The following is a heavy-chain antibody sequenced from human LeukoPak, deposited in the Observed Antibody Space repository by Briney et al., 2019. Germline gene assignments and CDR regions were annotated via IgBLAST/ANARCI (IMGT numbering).Heavy chain of an antibody. CDR3: AREHIVVVTAIYYFDY. CDR2: INHTGST. J-gene: IGHJ4*02. D-gene: IGHD2-21*02. CDR1: GGSFSGYY. V-gene: IGHV4-34*01. Sequence: PSETLSLTCAVYGGSFSGYYWSWIRQPPGKGLEWIGEINHTGSTNYNTSLKSRVTLSVDTSKNQFSLKLSSVTAADTAVYYCAREHIVVVTAIYYFDYWGQGTLVTVSS.